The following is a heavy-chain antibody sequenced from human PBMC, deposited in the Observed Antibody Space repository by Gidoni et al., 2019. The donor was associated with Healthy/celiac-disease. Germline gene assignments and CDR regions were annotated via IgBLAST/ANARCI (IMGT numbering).Heavy chain of an antibody. D-gene: IGHD6-6*01. CDR3: ARELEYSSSSRVRYYGMDV. V-gene: IGHV1-46*01. J-gene: IGHJ6*02. Sequence: QVQLVQSGAEVKKPGASVKVSCKASGYTFTSSYIHWVRQATGQGLEWMGIINPSGGSTSYAQTFQGRVTMTRATSTSTVYMELSSLRSEDTAVYYCARELEYSSSSRVRYYGMDVWGQGTTVTVSS. CDR2: INPSGGST. CDR1: GYTFTSSY.